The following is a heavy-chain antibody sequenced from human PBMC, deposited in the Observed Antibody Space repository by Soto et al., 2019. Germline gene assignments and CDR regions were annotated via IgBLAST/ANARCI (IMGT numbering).Heavy chain of an antibody. Sequence: EVQLLESGGGLVQPGGSLRLSCAASGFTFSSYAMSWVRQAPGKGLEWVSAISGSGGSTYYADSVKGRFTISRDNAKNTLYLQMNSLGAEDTTVYYCAKDRDLGYCSSPDAFDIWGQGTMVTVSS. D-gene: IGHD6-13*01. CDR3: AKDRDLGYCSSPDAFDI. CDR1: GFTFSSYA. J-gene: IGHJ3*02. CDR2: ISGSGGST. V-gene: IGHV3-23*01.